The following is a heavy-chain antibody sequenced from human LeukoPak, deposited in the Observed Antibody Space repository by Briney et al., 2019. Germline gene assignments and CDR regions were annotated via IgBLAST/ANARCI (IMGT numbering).Heavy chain of an antibody. J-gene: IGHJ5*02. CDR1: GGSISSGSYY. D-gene: IGHD6-19*01. CDR2: IYTSGST. Sequence: SETLSLTCTVSGGSISSGSYYWSWIRQPAGKGLEWIGRIYTSGSTNYNPSLKSRVTISVDTSKSQFSLKLSSVTAADTAVYYCARAVAGYNWFDPWGQGTLVTVSS. CDR3: ARAVAGYNWFDP. V-gene: IGHV4-61*02.